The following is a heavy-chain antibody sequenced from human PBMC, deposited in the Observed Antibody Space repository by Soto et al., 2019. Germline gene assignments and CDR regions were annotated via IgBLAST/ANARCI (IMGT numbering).Heavy chain of an antibody. V-gene: IGHV3-15*07. J-gene: IGHJ5*02. CDR2: IKSKSDGGTT. Sequence: GGSLRLSCAASGFNFNNAWMNWVRQAPEKGLEWVGRIKSKSDGGTTQYAAPVKGRFTISRDDSKSTVFLQMNSLKTDDTAVYYCTRYNGGDWFDPWGQGILVTVSS. CDR3: TRYNGGDWFDP. CDR1: GFNFNNAW. D-gene: IGHD1-1*01.